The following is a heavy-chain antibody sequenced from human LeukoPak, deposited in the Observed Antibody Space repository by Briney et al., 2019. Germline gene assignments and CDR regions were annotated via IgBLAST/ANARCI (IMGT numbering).Heavy chain of an antibody. J-gene: IGHJ4*02. CDR2: IKEDGSET. V-gene: IGHV3-7*01. Sequence: GGSLRLSCAASAFTFSDYWMTWVRQAPGKGLERVANIKEDGSETYYVDSVKGRFTISRDNAKNSLYLQMSSLRDDDTAVYYCTRDRGWQQFDYWGQGTLVTVSS. CDR3: TRDRGWQQFDY. CDR1: AFTFSDYW. D-gene: IGHD5-24*01.